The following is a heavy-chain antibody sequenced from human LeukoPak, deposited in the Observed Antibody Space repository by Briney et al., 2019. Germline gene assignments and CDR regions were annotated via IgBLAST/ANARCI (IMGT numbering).Heavy chain of an antibody. D-gene: IGHD5-18*01. Sequence: GRSLRLSCAAAGFTFSSYAMSWVRQAPGKGREWVSAISGSGGSTYYADSVKGRFTISRDNSENTLYLQMNSLRAEDTAVYYCAKDRGYSYGLFDYWGQGTLVTVSS. J-gene: IGHJ4*02. V-gene: IGHV3-23*01. CDR1: GFTFSSYA. CDR2: ISGSGGST. CDR3: AKDRGYSYGLFDY.